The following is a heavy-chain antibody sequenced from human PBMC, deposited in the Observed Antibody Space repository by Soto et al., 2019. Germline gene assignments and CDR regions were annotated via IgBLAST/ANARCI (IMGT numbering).Heavy chain of an antibody. CDR3: AKDNSAVAGYYGMDV. V-gene: IGHV3-30*18. D-gene: IGHD6-19*01. CDR1: GFTFSSYG. J-gene: IGHJ6*02. Sequence: PGGSLRLSCPASGFTFSSYGMHWVRQAPGKGLEWVAVISYDGSNKYYADSVKGRFTISRDNSKNTLYLQMNSLRAEDTAVYYFAKDNSAVAGYYGMDVWGQGTTVTVSS. CDR2: ISYDGSNK.